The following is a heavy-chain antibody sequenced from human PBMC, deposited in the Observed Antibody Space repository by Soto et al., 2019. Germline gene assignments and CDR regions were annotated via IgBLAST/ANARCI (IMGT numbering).Heavy chain of an antibody. J-gene: IGHJ4*02. CDR1: GGSISNGYYS. V-gene: IGHV4-30-4*01. D-gene: IGHD3-10*01. CDR2: IYSGVST. CDR3: ARHFVAVVIKGWGY. Sequence: SETLSLTCTVSGGSISNGYYSWSWIRQSPEKGLEWIGHIYSGVSTYSNPSLNGRLTISIDTSKNQFSLKLISVTAADTAVYYCARHFVAVVIKGWGYWGQGKLVTVSS.